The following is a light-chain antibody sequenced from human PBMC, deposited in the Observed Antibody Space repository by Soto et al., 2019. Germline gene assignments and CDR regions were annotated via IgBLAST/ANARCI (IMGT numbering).Light chain of an antibody. CDR3: QSYDSSLSGLV. J-gene: IGLJ2*01. CDR2: DNF. V-gene: IGLV1-40*01. CDR1: SSNIGTGYD. Sequence: QSALTQPPSVSGAPGHRVTITCTGGSSNIGTGYDVQWFQQLPGTAPKLLIYDNFNRPSGVPDRFSGSKSGTSASLAITGLQAEDEADYYCQSYDSSLSGLVFGGGTKLTVL.